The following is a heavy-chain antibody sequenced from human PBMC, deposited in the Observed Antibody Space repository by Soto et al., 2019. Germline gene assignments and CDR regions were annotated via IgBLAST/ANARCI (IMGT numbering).Heavy chain of an antibody. D-gene: IGHD3-9*01. Sequence: QVQLVQSGAEVKKPGSSVKVSCKASGGTFSSYAISWVRQAPGQGLEWMGGIIPIFGTANYAQKFQGRVTITADESTSTAYVELSSLRSEDTAVYYCARTSLVRYFDWLLGIYYFDYWGQGTLVTVSS. CDR1: GGTFSSYA. CDR2: IIPIFGTA. CDR3: ARTSLVRYFDWLLGIYYFDY. V-gene: IGHV1-69*01. J-gene: IGHJ4*02.